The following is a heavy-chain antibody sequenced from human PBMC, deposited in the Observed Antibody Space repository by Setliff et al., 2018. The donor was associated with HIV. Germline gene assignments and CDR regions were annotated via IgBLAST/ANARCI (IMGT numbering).Heavy chain of an antibody. V-gene: IGHV3-33*08. CDR2: IWYDGSNK. CDR3: VRDHLWAFDS. Sequence: GSLRLSCAASGFTFGNFWMHWVRQAPGKGLEWVAVIWYDGSNKYYADSVKGRFTISRDNSKNTLYLQMNNLRAEDTAIYYCVRDHLWAFDSWGQGTLVTVSS. D-gene: IGHD3-3*02. J-gene: IGHJ4*02. CDR1: GFTFGNFW.